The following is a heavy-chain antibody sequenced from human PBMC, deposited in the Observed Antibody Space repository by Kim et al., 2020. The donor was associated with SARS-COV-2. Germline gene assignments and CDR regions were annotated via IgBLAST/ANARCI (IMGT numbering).Heavy chain of an antibody. V-gene: IGHV3-21*04. CDR1: GFTFSLYR. J-gene: IGHJ5*02. D-gene: IGHD2-15*01. CDR3: ARQEYSSPHTSDL. CDR2: ITDTGDHV. Sequence: GGSLRLSCEASGFTFSLYRMEWVRQAPGKGLEWVSYITDTGDHVDYEDSVKGCFTISRDNDKSSLFLQMHILRADDTAAYYCARQEYSSPHTSDLWGQG.